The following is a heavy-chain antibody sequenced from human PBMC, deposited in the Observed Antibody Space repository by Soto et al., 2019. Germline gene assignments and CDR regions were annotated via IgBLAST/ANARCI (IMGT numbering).Heavy chain of an antibody. CDR3: ASCSSSWAPFDY. D-gene: IGHD6-13*01. V-gene: IGHV1-69*13. CDR1: GGTFSSYA. Sequence: ASVKVSCKASGGTFSSYAISWVRQAPGQGLEWMGGIIPIFGTANYAQKFQGRVTITADESTSTAYMELSSLRSEDTAVYYCASCSSSWAPFDYWGQGTLVTVSS. J-gene: IGHJ4*02. CDR2: IIPIFGTA.